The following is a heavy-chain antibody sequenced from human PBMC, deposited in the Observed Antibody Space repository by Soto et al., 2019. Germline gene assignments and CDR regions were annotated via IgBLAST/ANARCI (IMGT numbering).Heavy chain of an antibody. Sequence: GGSLRLSCAASGFTFSSCAMGWVRKAPGKGLEWVSDIIDSGGSTYYADSVKGRFTISRDNSKSTLYLQLNSLRADDTSLYYCAKGRSYYYYYGVDVWGQGTTVTVSS. CDR1: GFTFSSCA. V-gene: IGHV3-23*01. CDR2: IIDSGGST. J-gene: IGHJ6*02. CDR3: AKGRSYYYYYGVDV.